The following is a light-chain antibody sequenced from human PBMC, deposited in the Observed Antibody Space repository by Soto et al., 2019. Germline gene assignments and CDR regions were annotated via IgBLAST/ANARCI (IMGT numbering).Light chain of an antibody. CDR1: QGISSY. CDR2: AAS. CDR3: QQLNNYPIT. Sequence: DIQLTQSPSFLSASVGDRVTITCRASQGISSYLAWYQQKPGKAPKLLIYAASTLQSRVPSRFSGSGSGTEFTLTISSLQPEEFATYYCQQLNNYPITFGQGTRLEIK. J-gene: IGKJ5*01. V-gene: IGKV1-9*01.